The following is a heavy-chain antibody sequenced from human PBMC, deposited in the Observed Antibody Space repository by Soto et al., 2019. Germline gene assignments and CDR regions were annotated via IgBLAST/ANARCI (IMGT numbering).Heavy chain of an antibody. J-gene: IGHJ4*02. Sequence: GESLKISCQGSGNTFNSNWIAWVRQMPGKGLEWMGIIYPGDSDARYSPSFQGQVTISADKSISTAYLQWSSLKASDTAMYYCALGGGNFDYWGQGTLVTVSS. CDR2: IYPGDSDA. CDR1: GNTFNSNW. D-gene: IGHD3-16*01. V-gene: IGHV5-51*01. CDR3: ALGGGNFDY.